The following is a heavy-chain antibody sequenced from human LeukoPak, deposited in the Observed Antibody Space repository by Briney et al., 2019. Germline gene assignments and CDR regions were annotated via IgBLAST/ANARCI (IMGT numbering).Heavy chain of an antibody. CDR1: GFTPSSYW. CDR2: IKQEGREK. D-gene: IGHD2-8*01. Sequence: GGSPRLSRAASGFTPSSYWTRWVRQSPGEGQEWVANIKQEGREKYYVHSVKGRFTISRDNAKNSLYLQMNSLRAEDTAVYYCARVSKGDKMVYAIGSSRNFDYWGQGTLVTVSS. CDR3: ARVSKGDKMVYAIGSSRNFDY. J-gene: IGHJ4*02. V-gene: IGHV3-7*02.